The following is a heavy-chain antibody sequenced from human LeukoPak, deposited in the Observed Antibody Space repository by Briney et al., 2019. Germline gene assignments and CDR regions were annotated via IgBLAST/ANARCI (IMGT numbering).Heavy chain of an antibody. CDR3: AKDPRSPGGVGAIV. CDR2: ISSSSSYI. J-gene: IGHJ4*02. Sequence: PGGSLRLSCAASGFTFSSYSMNWVRQAPGKGLEWVSSISSSSSYIYYADSVRGRFTISRDNSKNTLYLQMNSLRVEDTAVYYCAKDPRSPGGVGAIVWGQGTLVTVSS. CDR1: GFTFSSYS. D-gene: IGHD1-26*01. V-gene: IGHV3-21*04.